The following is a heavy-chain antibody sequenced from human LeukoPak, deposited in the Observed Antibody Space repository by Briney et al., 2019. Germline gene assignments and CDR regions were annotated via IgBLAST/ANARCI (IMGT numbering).Heavy chain of an antibody. J-gene: IGHJ6*03. V-gene: IGHV4-34*01. CDR3: ARGRQEVSMIVVVMTAVSYYLDV. Sequence: SETLSLTCVVYGGSFSGYYWTWIRQAPGKGLEWIGEINPSGRISYNPSLKSRLTISVDASKDQFSLNLRSLTAADTAVYYCARGRQEVSMIVVVMTAVSYYLDVWGKGTTVTVS. CDR2: INPSGRI. CDR1: GGSFSGYY. D-gene: IGHD3-22*01.